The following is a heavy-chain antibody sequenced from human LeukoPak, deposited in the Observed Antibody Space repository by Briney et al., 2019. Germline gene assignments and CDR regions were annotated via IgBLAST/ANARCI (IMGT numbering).Heavy chain of an antibody. J-gene: IGHJ4*02. CDR2: ISSSSSYI. V-gene: IGHV3-21*01. CDR1: GFTFSSYS. D-gene: IGHD3-22*01. CDR3: ARAADYYDSSGYYSYFDY. Sequence: GGSLRLSCAASGFTFSSYSMNWVRQVPGKGLEWVSSISSSSSYIYYADSVKGRFTISRDNAKNSLYLQMNSLRAEDTAVYYCARAADYYDSSGYYSYFDYWGQGTLVTVSS.